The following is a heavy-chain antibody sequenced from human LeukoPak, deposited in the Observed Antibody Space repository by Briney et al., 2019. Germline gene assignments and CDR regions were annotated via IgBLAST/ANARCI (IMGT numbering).Heavy chain of an antibody. J-gene: IGHJ6*03. V-gene: IGHV5-51*01. Sequence: PGESLKISCKGSGYSFTSYWIGWVRQMPGKGLEWMGIIYPGDSDTRYSPSFQGQVTISADKSISTAYLQWSSLKASDTAMYYCARHRRGAVAGTRTGHQYYYYMDVWGKGTTVTISS. CDR3: ARHRRGAVAGTRTGHQYYYYMDV. CDR1: GYSFTSYW. D-gene: IGHD6-19*01. CDR2: IYPGDSDT.